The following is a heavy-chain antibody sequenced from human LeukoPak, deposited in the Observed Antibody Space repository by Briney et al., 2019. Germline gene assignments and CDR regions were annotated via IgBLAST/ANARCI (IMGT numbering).Heavy chain of an antibody. CDR1: GFTVSSNY. CDR2: IYSGGST. Sequence: GGSLRLSCAASGFTVSSNYMSWVRQAPGKGLEWVSVIYSGGSTYYADCVKGRFTISRDNSKNTLYLQMNSLRAEDTAVYYCARDEPSPDSTDLDYWGQGTLVTVSS. J-gene: IGHJ4*02. V-gene: IGHV3-53*01. D-gene: IGHD2/OR15-2a*01. CDR3: ARDEPSPDSTDLDY.